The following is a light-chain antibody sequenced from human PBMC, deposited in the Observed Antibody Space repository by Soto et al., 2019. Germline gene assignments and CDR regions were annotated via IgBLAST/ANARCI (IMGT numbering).Light chain of an antibody. Sequence: QSVLTQPASVSGSPGQSITISCTGTSSDVGTYNLVSWYQQPPGKAPKLMIYEGSKRPSGVSNRFSGSKSGNTASLTITGLQAEDEADYYCQSYDSSLSGYVFGTGTKVTVL. CDR3: QSYDSSLSGYV. V-gene: IGLV2-14*02. CDR2: EGS. CDR1: SSDVGTYNL. J-gene: IGLJ1*01.